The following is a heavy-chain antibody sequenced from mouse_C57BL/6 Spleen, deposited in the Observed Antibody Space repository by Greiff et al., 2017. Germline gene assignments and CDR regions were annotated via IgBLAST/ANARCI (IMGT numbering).Heavy chain of an antibody. D-gene: IGHD1-1*01. CDR2: IYPGSGNT. Sequence: VQLQQSGAELVRPGASVKLSCKASGYTFTDYYINWVKQRPGQGLEWIARIYPGSGNTYYNEKVKGKATLTAEKSSSTAYMQLSSLTSEDSAVYFSARHYGYAMDYWGQGTSVTVSS. CDR3: ARHYGYAMDY. V-gene: IGHV1-76*01. J-gene: IGHJ4*01. CDR1: GYTFTDYY.